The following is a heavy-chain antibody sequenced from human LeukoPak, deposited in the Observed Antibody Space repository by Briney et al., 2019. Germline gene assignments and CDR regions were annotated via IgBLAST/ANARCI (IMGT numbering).Heavy chain of an antibody. D-gene: IGHD2-15*01. CDR2: IYYGGST. V-gene: IGHV4-31*03. CDR3: ARGARVVAATVNWFDP. CDR1: GGSISSTRYY. Sequence: SETLSLTCTVSGGSISSTRYYWSWIRHHPGKGLEWIGYIYYGGSTYYNPSLKRRLTISVDTSKNQFSLKLSSVTAADTAVYYCARGARVVAATVNWFDPWGQGTLVTVSS. J-gene: IGHJ5*02.